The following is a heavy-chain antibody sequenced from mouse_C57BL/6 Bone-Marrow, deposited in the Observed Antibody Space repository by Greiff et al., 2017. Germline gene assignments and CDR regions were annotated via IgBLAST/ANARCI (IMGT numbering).Heavy chain of an antibody. CDR3: ARWSDDGYFPDY. CDR1: GFTFSDYY. Sequence: EVKLLESEGGLLQPGSSMKLSCTTSGFTFSDYYMAWVRQVPETGLEWVANINYDSSSTYYLDSLKTRFVISRVNAKNILYLQKSKLKCEDTATYYCARWSDDGYFPDYWGQGTTLTVSS. D-gene: IGHD2-3*01. V-gene: IGHV5-16*01. CDR2: INYDSSST. J-gene: IGHJ2*01.